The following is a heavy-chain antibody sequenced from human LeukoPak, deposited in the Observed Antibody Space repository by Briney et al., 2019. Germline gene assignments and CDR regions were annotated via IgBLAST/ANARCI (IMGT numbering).Heavy chain of an antibody. J-gene: IGHJ4*02. D-gene: IGHD2-8*01. Sequence: SETLSLTCTVSGGSISSVGYYWSWIQQPAGKGLEWIGRIYASGSTDYNPSLKSRVTISLDTSKNQFSLILTSVTAADTAVYYCARGRWPVYYFDYWGRGTLVTVSS. CDR1: GGSISSVGYY. CDR3: ARGRWPVYYFDY. CDR2: IYASGST. V-gene: IGHV4-61*02.